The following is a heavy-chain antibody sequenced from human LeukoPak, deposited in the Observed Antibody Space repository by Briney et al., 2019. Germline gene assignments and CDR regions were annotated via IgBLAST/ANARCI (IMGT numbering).Heavy chain of an antibody. CDR1: GFTFNNYA. CDR3: AKEGRYCGGDCYLADWFDP. J-gene: IGHJ5*02. Sequence: GGSLRLSCAASGFTFNNYAMNWVRQAPGKGLEWVSDISGGGDTTYYADSVKGRFTISRDNSKNTLYLQMNSLRAEDTAVYYCAKEGRYCGGDCYLADWFDPWGQGTLVTVSS. D-gene: IGHD2-21*02. V-gene: IGHV3-23*01. CDR2: ISGGGDTT.